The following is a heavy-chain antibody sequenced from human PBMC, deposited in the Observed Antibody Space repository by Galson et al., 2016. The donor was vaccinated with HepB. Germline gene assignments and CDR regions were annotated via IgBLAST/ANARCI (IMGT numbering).Heavy chain of an antibody. V-gene: IGHV3-48*02. CDR1: GFGFSGSG. J-gene: IGHJ3*02. Sequence: SLRLSCAGSGFGFSGSGLNWVRQAPGKGLQWISYISSSISTIYYADSVRGRFTISRDNAKNSVYLQMNNLRDDDTGVYYCAKELGRSAFDIWGQGTMVIVSS. CDR2: ISSSISTI. D-gene: IGHD1-26*01. CDR3: AKELGRSAFDI.